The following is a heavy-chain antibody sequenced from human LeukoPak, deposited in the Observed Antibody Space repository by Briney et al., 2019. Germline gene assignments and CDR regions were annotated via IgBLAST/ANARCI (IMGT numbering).Heavy chain of an antibody. D-gene: IGHD5-12*01. CDR1: GGSLSSYY. CDR2: IYYPGST. J-gene: IGHJ3*02. CDR3: AREISGYAPGAFDI. Sequence: SETLSLTCTVSGGSLSSYYWSWIRQPPGKGLEGIGYIYYPGSTNYNPSLHSRVTISVDTSKTQFSLKLSSVTAADTAVYYCAREISGYAPGAFDIWGQGTMVTVSS. V-gene: IGHV4-59*01.